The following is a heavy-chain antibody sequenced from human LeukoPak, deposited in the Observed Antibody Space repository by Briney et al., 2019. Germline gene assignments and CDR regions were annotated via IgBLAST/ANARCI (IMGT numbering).Heavy chain of an antibody. V-gene: IGHV3-23*01. J-gene: IGHJ4*02. CDR3: AKTALGYYYDSSGTSLDY. CDR2: ISGSGGST. Sequence: GGSLRLSCAASGFTFSSYAMSWVRQAPGKGLEWVSAISGSGGSTYYADSVKGRFTISRDNSKNTLYLQMNSLRAEDTAVYYCAKTALGYYYDSSGTSLDYWGQGTLDTVSS. CDR1: GFTFSSYA. D-gene: IGHD3-22*01.